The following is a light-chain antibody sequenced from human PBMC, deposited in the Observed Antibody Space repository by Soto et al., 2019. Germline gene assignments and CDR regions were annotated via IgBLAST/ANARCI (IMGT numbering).Light chain of an antibody. CDR2: DVS. Sequence: QSVLTQPPSVSGSPGQSVTISCTGTRSDVGDYDYVSWYLQHPGTAPKLLISDVSRRHSGVPDRFSGSKSGNTASLTISGRQVDDEGDYYCCSYAGTSTYVFGTGTKVTVL. CDR1: RSDVGDYDY. CDR3: CSYAGTSTYV. J-gene: IGLJ1*01. V-gene: IGLV2-11*01.